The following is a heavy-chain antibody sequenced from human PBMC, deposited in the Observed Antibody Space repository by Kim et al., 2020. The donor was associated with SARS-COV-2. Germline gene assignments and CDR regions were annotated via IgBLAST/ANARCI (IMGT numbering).Heavy chain of an antibody. V-gene: IGHV3-74*01. J-gene: IGHJ3*01. CDR3: VRGALFQGNAFDL. CDR1: GFNFSRNY. CDR2: ITSDGTNT. Sequence: GGSLRLSCAASGFNFSRNYMHWVRQAPGKGLVWVALITSDGTNTFYADSVKGRFTISRDNAKNTFHLQMNSLRAEDTAVYSCVRGALFQGNAFDLWGQGT.